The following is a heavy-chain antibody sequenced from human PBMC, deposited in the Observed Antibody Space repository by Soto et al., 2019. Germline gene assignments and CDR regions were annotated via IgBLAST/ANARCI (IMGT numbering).Heavy chain of an antibody. CDR1: GYTFTSYA. CDR3: ARAGYCSGDRCYYYGLGV. Sequence: EASVKVSCKASGYTFTSYAMHWVRQAPGQRLEWMGWINAGNGNTNYAQKFQGWVTMTRDTSISTAYMELSRLTSDDTAVYYCARAGYCSGDRCYYYGLGVWGQGTTVTVSS. CDR2: INAGNGNT. V-gene: IGHV1-3*01. D-gene: IGHD2-15*01. J-gene: IGHJ6*02.